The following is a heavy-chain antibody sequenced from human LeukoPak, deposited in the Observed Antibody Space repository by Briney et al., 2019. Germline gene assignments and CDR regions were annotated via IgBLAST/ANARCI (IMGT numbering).Heavy chain of an antibody. CDR1: GGSFSGYY. CDR3: ARGKGHYVGRNYFDY. Sequence: PSETLSLTCAVYGGSFSGYYWSWIRQPPGKGLEWIGEINHSGSTNYNPPLKSRVTISVDMSKNQFSLKLSSVTAADTAVYYCARGKGHYVGRNYFDYWGQGTLVTVSS. CDR2: INHSGST. J-gene: IGHJ4*02. D-gene: IGHD3-16*01. V-gene: IGHV4-34*01.